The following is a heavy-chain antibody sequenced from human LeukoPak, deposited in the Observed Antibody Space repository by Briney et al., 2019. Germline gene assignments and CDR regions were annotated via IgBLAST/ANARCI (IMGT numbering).Heavy chain of an antibody. V-gene: IGHV3-11*04. CDR2: ISSSGSYI. CDR3: AIDRLLEARDYSYSYYMDV. CDR1: GFTFSDYY. J-gene: IGHJ6*03. Sequence: GGSLRLSCAASGFTFSDYYMSWIRQAPGKGVEGVSYISSSGSYIYYADSERGRFTIYRDNAKNSLSLQMNSLRAEDTAVYYCAIDRLLEARDYSYSYYMDVWGKGTTVTVFS. D-gene: IGHD1-1*01.